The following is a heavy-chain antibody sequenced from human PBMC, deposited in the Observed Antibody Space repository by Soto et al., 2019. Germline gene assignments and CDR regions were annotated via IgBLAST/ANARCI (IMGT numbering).Heavy chain of an antibody. V-gene: IGHV3-13*01. Sequence: GGSLRLSCAASGFTFSSYDMHWVLQATGKGLEWVSAIGTAGDTYYPGSVKGRFTISRENAKNSLYLQMNSLRAGDTAVYYCARARQYYGSGSYYKTPFYFDYWGQGTLVTVSS. CDR3: ARARQYYGSGSYYKTPFYFDY. D-gene: IGHD3-10*01. J-gene: IGHJ4*02. CDR1: GFTFSSYD. CDR2: IGTAGDT.